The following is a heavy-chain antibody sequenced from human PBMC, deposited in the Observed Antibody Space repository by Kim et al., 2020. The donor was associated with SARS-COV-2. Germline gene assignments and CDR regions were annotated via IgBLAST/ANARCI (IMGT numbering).Heavy chain of an antibody. J-gene: IGHJ6*03. D-gene: IGHD6-19*01. CDR1: GGSISSYY. V-gene: IGHV4-59*08. CDR2: IYYSGRS. CDR3: ARNPGSSYSSGWFYYYYYMDV. Sequence: SETLSLTCTVSGGSISSYYWSWIRQPPGKGLEWIGYIYYSGRSNYNPSLESRVTISVDTSKNQFSLKLSSVTAADTAVYYCARNPGSSYSSGWFYYYYYMDVWGKGTTVTVSS.